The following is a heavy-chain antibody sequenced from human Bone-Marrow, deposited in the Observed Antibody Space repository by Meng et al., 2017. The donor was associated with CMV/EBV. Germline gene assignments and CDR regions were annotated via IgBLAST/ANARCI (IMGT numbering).Heavy chain of an antibody. D-gene: IGHD5-24*01. J-gene: IGHJ6*02. CDR1: GYTFTSYY. V-gene: IGHV1-46*01. Sequence: ASVKVSCKASGYTFTSYYMHWVRQAPGQGLEWMGIINPSGGSTSYAQKFQGRVTMTRDTSTSTVCMELSSLRSEDTAVYYCARIPHDYNIAYYYYYYDMDVWGQGTTVTVSS. CDR3: ARIPHDYNIAYYYYYYDMDV. CDR2: INPSGGST.